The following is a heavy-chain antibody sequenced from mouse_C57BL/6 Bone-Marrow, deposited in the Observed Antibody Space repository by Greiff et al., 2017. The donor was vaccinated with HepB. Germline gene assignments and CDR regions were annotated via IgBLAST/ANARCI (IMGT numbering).Heavy chain of an antibody. CDR3: ARSLYNPTGYYYAMDY. CDR2: TFYSGIT. D-gene: IGHD1-1*01. J-gene: IGHJ4*01. Sequence: VQLKESGPSLVRPSQTLSLTCTVTGFSINSDCYWIWIRQFPGNKLEYIGYTFYSGITYYNPSLESRTYITRDTSKNQFSLKLSSVTTEDTATYYCARSLYNPTGYYYAMDYWGQGTSVTVSS. CDR1: GFSINSDCY. V-gene: IGHV3-3*01.